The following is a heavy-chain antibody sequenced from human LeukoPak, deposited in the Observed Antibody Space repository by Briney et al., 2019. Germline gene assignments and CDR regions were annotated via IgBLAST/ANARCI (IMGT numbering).Heavy chain of an antibody. Sequence: GESLKISCKGPGYSFTNYWIGWVRQMHGKGLKLMGIIYPGDSDARYSPSFQGQVTISADKSISTAYLQWSSRKASDTAMYYCARRRDLYGGRYYPFDSWGQGTLVTVSS. CDR1: GYSFTNYW. J-gene: IGHJ4*02. D-gene: IGHD1-26*01. V-gene: IGHV5-51*01. CDR2: IYPGDSDA. CDR3: ARRRDLYGGRYYPFDS.